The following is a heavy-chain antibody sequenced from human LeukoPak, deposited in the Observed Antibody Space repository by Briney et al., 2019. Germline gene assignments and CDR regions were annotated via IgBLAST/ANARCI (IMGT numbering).Heavy chain of an antibody. CDR3: AKVGYSSGWSSGYYYYYGMDV. Sequence: SGGSLRLSCAASGFTFSSYAMSWVRQAPGKGLEWVSAISGSGGSTYYADSVKGRFTISRDNSKNTLYLQMNSLRAEDTAVYYCAKVGYSSGWSSGYYYYYGMDVWGKGTTVTVSS. CDR1: GFTFSSYA. J-gene: IGHJ6*04. CDR2: ISGSGGST. V-gene: IGHV3-23*01. D-gene: IGHD6-19*01.